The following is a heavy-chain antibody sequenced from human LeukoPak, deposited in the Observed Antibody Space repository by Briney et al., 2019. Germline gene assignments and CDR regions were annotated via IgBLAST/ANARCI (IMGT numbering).Heavy chain of an antibody. D-gene: IGHD3-16*01. V-gene: IGHV4-39*01. J-gene: IGHJ3*01. Sequence: PSGTLSLTCTVSGGSITSNGFYWGWIRQPPGKGLEWIGSIYYSGSIDYNPSLKSRVTISVDTSKNQFSLKLSSVTAADTAVYYCARQKGNNLWAFDVWGQGTMVTVSS. CDR3: ARQKGNNLWAFDV. CDR1: GGSITSNGFY. CDR2: IYYSGSI.